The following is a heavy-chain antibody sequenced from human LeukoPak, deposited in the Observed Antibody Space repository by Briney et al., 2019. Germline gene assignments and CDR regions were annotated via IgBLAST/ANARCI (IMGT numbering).Heavy chain of an antibody. CDR3: ARGDSGYSYGYWVNYYYYYMDV. J-gene: IGHJ6*03. V-gene: IGHV1-2*02. D-gene: IGHD5-18*01. CDR1: GYTFTGYY. Sequence: ASVKVSCKASGYTFTGYYMHWVRQAPGQGLEWMGWINPNSGGTNYAQKFQGRVTMTRDTSISTAYMELSSLRSEDTAVYYCARGDSGYSYGYWVNYYYYYMDVWGKGTTVTISS. CDR2: INPNSGGT.